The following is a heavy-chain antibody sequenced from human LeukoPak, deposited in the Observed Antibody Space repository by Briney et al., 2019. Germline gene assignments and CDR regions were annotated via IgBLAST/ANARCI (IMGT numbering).Heavy chain of an antibody. CDR1: GFTFSNYA. CDR2: IRGSGGTT. D-gene: IGHD1-26*01. CDR3: AKDRVTSGSYSLDY. J-gene: IGHJ4*02. V-gene: IGHV3-23*01. Sequence: GGSQRLSCAASGFTFSNYAMTWVRQAPGKGLEWVSDIRGSGGTTYYADSVKGRFTISRDNSKNTMYLQMNSLRVEDTAVYYCAKDRVTSGSYSLDYWGQGTLVTVSS.